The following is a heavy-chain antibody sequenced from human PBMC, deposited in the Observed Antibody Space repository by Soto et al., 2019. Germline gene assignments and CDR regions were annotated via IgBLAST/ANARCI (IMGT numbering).Heavy chain of an antibody. CDR2: INSSSSYT. J-gene: IGHJ2*01. CDR3: ARIIAAAGGRRYFDL. V-gene: IGHV3-11*05. D-gene: IGHD6-13*01. CDR1: GFTFSDYY. Sequence: QVQLVESGGGLVKPAGSLRLSCAASGFTFSDYYMSWIRQAPGKGLEWVSYINSSSSYTNYADSVKGRFTISRDNAKNSLYLQMNSLRAEDTAIYYCARIIAAAGGRRYFDLWGRGTLGTVSS.